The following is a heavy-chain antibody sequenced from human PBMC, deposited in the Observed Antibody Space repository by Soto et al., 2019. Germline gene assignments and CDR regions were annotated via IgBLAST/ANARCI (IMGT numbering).Heavy chain of an antibody. D-gene: IGHD2-15*01. V-gene: IGHV3-23*01. CDR1: GFTFSSYA. J-gene: IGHJ5*02. Sequence: GGSLRLSCAASGFTFSSYAMSWVRQAPGKGLEWVSAISGSGGSTYYADSVKGRFTISRDNSKNTLYLQMNSLRAEDTAVYYCAKGIGYCSRGSCWNWFDPWGQGTLVTVSS. CDR3: AKGIGYCSRGSCWNWFDP. CDR2: ISGSGGST.